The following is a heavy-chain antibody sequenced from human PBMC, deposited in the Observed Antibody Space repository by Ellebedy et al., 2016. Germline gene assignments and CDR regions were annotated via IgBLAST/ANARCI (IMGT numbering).Heavy chain of an antibody. V-gene: IGHV1-18*01. D-gene: IGHD6-19*01. CDR1: GYTFTSYG. Sequence: ASVKVSCKASGYTFTSYGISWVRQAPGQGLEWMGWISSDNGNTNYAQRLQDRITLTTDSSTSTAYLELRSLRSDDTAVYYCARAPSSGWSLRYFDYWGQGTLVTVSS. J-gene: IGHJ4*02. CDR3: ARAPSSGWSLRYFDY. CDR2: ISSDNGNT.